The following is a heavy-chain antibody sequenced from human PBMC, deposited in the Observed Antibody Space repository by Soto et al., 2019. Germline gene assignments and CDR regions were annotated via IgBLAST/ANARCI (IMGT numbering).Heavy chain of an antibody. CDR3: ARVNLNWNYVDY. V-gene: IGHV3-33*08. CDR1: GFTFSSYG. J-gene: IGHJ4*02. D-gene: IGHD1-20*01. Sequence: GSLRLSCAASGFTFSSYGMHWVHQAPGKGLEWVAVIWYDGSNKYYADSVKGRFTISRDNSKNTLYLQMNSLRAEDTAVYYCARVNLNWNYVDYWGQGTLVTVSS. CDR2: IWYDGSNK.